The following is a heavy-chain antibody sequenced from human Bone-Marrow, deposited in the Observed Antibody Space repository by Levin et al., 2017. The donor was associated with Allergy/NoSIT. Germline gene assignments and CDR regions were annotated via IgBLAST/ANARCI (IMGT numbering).Heavy chain of an antibody. D-gene: IGHD4-11*01. J-gene: IGHJ6*02. CDR1: GFTFSSYW. CDR2: IKQDGSEK. V-gene: IGHV3-7*01. Sequence: GGSLRLSCAASGFTFSSYWMSWVRQAPGKGLEWVANIKQDGSEKYYVDSVKGRFTISRDNAKNSLYLQMNSLRAEDTAVYYCARDSWGGVTAMDDGMDVWGQGTTVTVSS. CDR3: ARDSWGGVTAMDDGMDV.